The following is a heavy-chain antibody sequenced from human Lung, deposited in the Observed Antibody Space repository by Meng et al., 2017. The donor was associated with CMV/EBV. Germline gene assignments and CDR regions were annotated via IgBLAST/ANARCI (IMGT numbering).Heavy chain of an antibody. CDR1: GFSLSTSEVG. J-gene: IGHJ5*02. D-gene: IGHD1-14*01. Sequence: QITLTEFGPTLVKPTQTITLTCNFSGFSLSTSEVGVGWIRQPPGKALEWLAVIYWDDDKRYSPSLKSRLTITKDTSKNQVVLTLTNMDPVDTATYYCALFTGSWFDPWGQGTLVTVSS. V-gene: IGHV2-5*02. CDR3: ALFTGSWFDP. CDR2: IYWDDDK.